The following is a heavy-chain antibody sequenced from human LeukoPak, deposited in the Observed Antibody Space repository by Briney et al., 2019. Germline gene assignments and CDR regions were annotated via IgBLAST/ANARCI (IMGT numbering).Heavy chain of an antibody. D-gene: IGHD3-10*01. J-gene: IGHJ3*02. CDR1: GYTFSTYD. V-gene: IGHV1-18*01. CDR2: ISAYDGNT. CDR3: ARAGGNYHGLGSYAFDI. Sequence: ASVKVSCKASGYTFSTYDITWVRQAPGQGLEWMGWISAYDGNTDYAQKLQGRVTMTTDTSTSTAYMELRSLRSDDTAVYYCARAGGNYHGLGSYAFDIWGQGTMVTVSS.